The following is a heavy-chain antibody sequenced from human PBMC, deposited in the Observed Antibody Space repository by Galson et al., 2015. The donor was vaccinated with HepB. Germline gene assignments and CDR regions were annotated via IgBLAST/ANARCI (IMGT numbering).Heavy chain of an antibody. CDR2: VSRDGSQE. CDR1: GFTLSSSG. J-gene: IGHJ4*02. V-gene: IGHV3-30*18. D-gene: IGHD3-16*01. Sequence: SLRLSCAASGFTLSSSGMHWVRQAPGKGLQWLGIVSRDGSQEYYADSVKGRFTISRDNSKNMLYLQMNTLNSEDTAVYYCVKEDRAFYFEDWGQGTLVTVSS. CDR3: VKEDRAFYFED.